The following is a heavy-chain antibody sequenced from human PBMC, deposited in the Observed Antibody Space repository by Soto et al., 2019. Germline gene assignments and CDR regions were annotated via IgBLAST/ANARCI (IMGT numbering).Heavy chain of an antibody. Sequence: GGSLRLSCVASGFNFSDHYMTWIRQAPGKGLEWVSSISSSGTTKEYADSVKGRFTTSRDNAKNSLSLQMNSLRAEDTAVYYCAREGEYWFDPWGQGTLVTVSS. V-gene: IGHV3-11*01. J-gene: IGHJ5*02. D-gene: IGHD3-16*01. CDR3: AREGEYWFDP. CDR2: ISSSGTTK. CDR1: GFNFSDHY.